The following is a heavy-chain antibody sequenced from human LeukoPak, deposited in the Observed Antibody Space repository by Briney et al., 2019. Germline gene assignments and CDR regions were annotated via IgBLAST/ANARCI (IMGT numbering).Heavy chain of an antibody. V-gene: IGHV3-30*02. Sequence: GGSLRLSCAASGFTFSSYGMHWVRQAPGKGLEWVAFIRYDGSNKYYADSVKGRFTVSRDNAKNSLYLQTNSLRGEDTAVYYCARLWGDATIFDLWGQGTLVTVSS. CDR3: ARLWGDATIFDL. D-gene: IGHD4/OR15-4a*01. CDR2: IRYDGSNK. J-gene: IGHJ4*02. CDR1: GFTFSSYG.